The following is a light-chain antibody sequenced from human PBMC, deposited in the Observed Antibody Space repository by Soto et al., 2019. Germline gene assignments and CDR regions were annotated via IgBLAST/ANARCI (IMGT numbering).Light chain of an antibody. Sequence: EIVLTQSPGTLSLSPGERATLSCRASQSVSSSYLAWYQQKPGQAPRLLIYGASSRATGIPDRFSGSGSGTDFTLTISRLEPEDFAVYYCQQYGSSPASTFGGGTKV. J-gene: IGKJ4*01. CDR3: QQYGSSPAST. CDR2: GAS. V-gene: IGKV3-20*01. CDR1: QSVSSSY.